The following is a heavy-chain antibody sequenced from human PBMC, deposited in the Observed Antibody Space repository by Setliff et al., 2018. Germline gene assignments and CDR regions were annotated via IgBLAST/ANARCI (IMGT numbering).Heavy chain of an antibody. D-gene: IGHD7-27*01. Sequence: PSETLSLTCTVSGGSISSHYWSWIRQPPGKGLEWIGSIYYSGSTNYNPSLKSRVTISVDTSKNQFSLKLSSVTAADTAVYYCAGEALLGIGVSRRPDYWGQGTLVTVSS. V-gene: IGHV4-59*11. J-gene: IGHJ4*02. CDR3: AGEALLGIGVSRRPDY. CDR2: IYYSGST. CDR1: GGSISSHY.